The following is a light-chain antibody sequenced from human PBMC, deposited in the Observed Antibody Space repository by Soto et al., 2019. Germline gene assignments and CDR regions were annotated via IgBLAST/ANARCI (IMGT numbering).Light chain of an antibody. CDR1: QALNTR. Sequence: VLTPSPATLSAFPGGRVTLSCRASQALNTRLAWYQHKPGQAPRLLIYLTSNRAAGVPSRFSAWGSETDFTLTISDVQPEDFAVYYCHQRQSWPRTFGQGTKVDIK. CDR3: HQRQSWPRT. J-gene: IGKJ1*01. CDR2: LTS. V-gene: IGKV3-11*01.